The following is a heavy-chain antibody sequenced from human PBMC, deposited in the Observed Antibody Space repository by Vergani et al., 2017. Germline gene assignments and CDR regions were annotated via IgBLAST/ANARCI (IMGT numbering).Heavy chain of an antibody. V-gene: IGHV4-31*01. D-gene: IGHD3-3*01. CDR2: IYYSGST. Sequence: QVQLQESGPGLVKPSQTLSLTCTVSGGSISSGGYYWSWIRQHPGKGLEWIGYIYYSGSTYYNPSLKSLVTISGDTSKNQFSLKLSSVTAADTAVYYCARDQGLWSGYSLSSWFDPWGQGTLVTVSS. J-gene: IGHJ5*02. CDR1: GGSISSGGYY. CDR3: ARDQGLWSGYSLSSWFDP.